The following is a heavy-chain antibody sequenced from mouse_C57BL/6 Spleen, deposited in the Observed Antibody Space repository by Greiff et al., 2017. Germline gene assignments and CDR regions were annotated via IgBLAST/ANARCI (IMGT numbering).Heavy chain of an antibody. CDR2: ISSGGDYI. Sequence: EVKLMESGEGLVKPGGSLKLSCAASGFTFRSYAMSWVRQTPEKRLEWVAYISSGGDYIYYADTVKGRFTISRANARNTLYLQMSSLKSEDTAMYYCTRGTTVVATYYAMDDWGQGTSVTVSS. CDR1: GFTFRSYA. V-gene: IGHV5-9-1*02. J-gene: IGHJ4*01. D-gene: IGHD1-1*01. CDR3: TRGTTVVATYYAMDD.